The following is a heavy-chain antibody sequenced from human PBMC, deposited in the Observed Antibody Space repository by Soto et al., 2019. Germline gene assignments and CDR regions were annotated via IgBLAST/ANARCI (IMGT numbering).Heavy chain of an antibody. J-gene: IGHJ4*02. CDR2: IKSKTDGGTT. D-gene: IGHD4-17*01. Sequence: PGGSLRLSCAASGFTFIETWMNWVRQAPGKGLEWVGRIKSKTDGGTTDYAAPVKGRFTISRDDSKNTLYLQMNSLKTEDTAVYYCTTAATTVTTIDYWGQGTLVTVS. CDR1: GFTFIETW. CDR3: TTAATTVTTIDY. V-gene: IGHV3-15*07.